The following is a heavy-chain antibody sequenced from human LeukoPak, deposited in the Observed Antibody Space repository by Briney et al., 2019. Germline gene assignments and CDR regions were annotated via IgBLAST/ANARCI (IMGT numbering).Heavy chain of an antibody. CDR2: INPNSGGT. D-gene: IGHD2-21*01. CDR1: GYTFTGYY. CDR3: ARGTRGVVIARAYFDY. V-gene: IGHV1-2*06. J-gene: IGHJ4*02. Sequence: ASVKVSCKASGYTFTGYYMHWVRQAPGQGLEWMGRINPNSGGTNYAQKFQGRVTMTRDTSISTAYMELSRLRSDDTAVYYCARGTRGVVIARAYFDYWGQGTLVTVSS.